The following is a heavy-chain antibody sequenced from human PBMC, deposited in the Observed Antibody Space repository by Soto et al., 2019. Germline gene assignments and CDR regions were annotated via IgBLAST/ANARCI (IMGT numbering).Heavy chain of an antibody. CDR1: GLTVSSNY. CDR2: IYSDGST. J-gene: IGHJ6*02. D-gene: IGHD2-8*01. V-gene: IGHV3-53*01. CDR3: ARDLMSAPGDYYYYGMDV. Sequence: GGSLRLSCAASGLTVSSNYMSWVRQAPGKGLGWVSVIYSDGSTYYADSVKGRFTISRDNSKNTLYLQMNSLRAEDTAVYYCARDLMSAPGDYYYYGMDVWGQGTTVTVSS.